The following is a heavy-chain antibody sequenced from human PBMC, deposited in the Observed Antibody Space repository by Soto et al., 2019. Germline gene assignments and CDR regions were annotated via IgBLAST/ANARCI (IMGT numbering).Heavy chain of an antibody. V-gene: IGHV3-23*01. D-gene: IGHD6-19*01. J-gene: IGHJ4*02. Sequence: EVQLLESGGDLVQPGGSLRLSCAASGFIFSNYAMTWVRQAPGKGPEWVSTFTSGGSTYYRDTVKGRFTISRDNSKNTLYLQMNSLRAEDTAVYYCARTDKYNSQSSGWANRFDYWGQGTLVTGSS. CDR2: FTSGGST. CDR1: GFIFSNYA. CDR3: ARTDKYNSQSSGWANRFDY.